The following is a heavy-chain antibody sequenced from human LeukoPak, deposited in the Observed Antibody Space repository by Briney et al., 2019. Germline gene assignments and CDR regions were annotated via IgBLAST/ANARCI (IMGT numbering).Heavy chain of an antibody. Sequence: GGSLRLSCAASGVTFSSYAMHWVRQAPGKGLEWVAVISYDGSNKYYADSVKGRFTISRDNSKNTLYLQMNSLRAEDTAVYYCARGSDFDWLLSSFDYWGQGTLVTVSS. J-gene: IGHJ4*02. CDR2: ISYDGSNK. CDR1: GVTFSSYA. CDR3: ARGSDFDWLLSSFDY. V-gene: IGHV3-30-3*01. D-gene: IGHD3-9*01.